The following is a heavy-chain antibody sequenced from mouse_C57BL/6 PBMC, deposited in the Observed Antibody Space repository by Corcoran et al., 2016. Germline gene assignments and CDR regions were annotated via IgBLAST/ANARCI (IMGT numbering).Heavy chain of an antibody. D-gene: IGHD2-4*01. CDR1: GYTFTDYY. CDR2: IYPGSGNT. J-gene: IGHJ2*01. Sequence: QVQLKQSGAELVRPGASVKLSCKASGYTFTDYYINWVKQRPGQGLEWIARIYPGSGNTYYNEKFKGKATLTAEKSSSTAYMQLSSLTSEDSAAYFCARNYDYDDWGQGTTLTVSS. V-gene: IGHV1-76*01. CDR3: ARNYDYDD.